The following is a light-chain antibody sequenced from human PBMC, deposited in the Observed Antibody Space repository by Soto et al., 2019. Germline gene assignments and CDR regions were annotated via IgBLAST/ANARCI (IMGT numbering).Light chain of an antibody. CDR2: DAS. Sequence: EIVMTQSPATLSVSPGERATLSCRASQSVSRYLAWYQQRPGQAPRLLIYDASNRATGVPARFSGSGSGTDFTLTISSLEPEDFAVYYCQQRSSWPPTFGQGTRLEIK. CDR3: QQRSSWPPT. CDR1: QSVSRY. J-gene: IGKJ5*01. V-gene: IGKV3-11*01.